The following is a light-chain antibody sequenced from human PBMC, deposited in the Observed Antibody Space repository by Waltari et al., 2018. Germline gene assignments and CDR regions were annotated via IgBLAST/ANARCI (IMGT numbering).Light chain of an antibody. CDR1: QSISSN. J-gene: IGKJ1*01. CDR2: GAS. CDR3: QQYNKWPT. V-gene: IGKV3-15*01. Sequence: EIVMTQSPATLSVSQGESATLSCRASQSISSNLAWYQQKPGQAPRLLIFGASTRATGFPARFSGSGSGTEFTLTISSLQSEDFAVYYCQQYNKWPTFGQGTKVEIK.